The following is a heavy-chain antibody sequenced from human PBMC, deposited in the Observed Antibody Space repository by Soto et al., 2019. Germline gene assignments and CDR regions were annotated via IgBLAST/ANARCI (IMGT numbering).Heavy chain of an antibody. CDR1: GYSFTSYW. CDR2: IYPGDSDT. V-gene: IGHV5-51*01. D-gene: IGHD3-10*01. J-gene: IGHJ6*02. Sequence: GESLKISCKGSGYSFTSYWIGWVRQMPGKGLEWMGIIYPGDSDTRYSPSFQGQVTISADKSISTAYLQWSSLKASDTAMYYCARDIPPYTAMARGGMDVWGQGTTVTVSS. CDR3: ARDIPPYTAMARGGMDV.